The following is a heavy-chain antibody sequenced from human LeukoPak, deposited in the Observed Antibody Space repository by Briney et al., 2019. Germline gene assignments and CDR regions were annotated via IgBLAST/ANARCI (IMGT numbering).Heavy chain of an antibody. J-gene: IGHJ4*02. CDR1: GYTLTELS. V-gene: IGHV1-24*01. CDR2: FDPEDGET. D-gene: IGHD6-13*01. CDR3: ASAPGAAGSFDY. Sequence: ASVTVSCKVSGYTLTELSMHWVRQAPGKGLEWMGGFDPEDGETIYAQKFQGRVTMTEDTSTDTAYMELSSLRSEDTAVYYCASAPGAAGSFDYWGQGTLVTVSS.